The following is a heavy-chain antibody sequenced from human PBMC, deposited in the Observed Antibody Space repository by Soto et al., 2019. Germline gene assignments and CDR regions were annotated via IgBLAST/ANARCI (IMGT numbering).Heavy chain of an antibody. Sequence: SVKVSCKASGFTFTSSAVQWVRQARGQRLEWIGWIAVGSGNTNYAQKFQERVTITRDMSTSTAYMELSSLRSEDTAVYYCAAATRDYYYYYGMDVWGQGTTVTVSS. CDR1: GFTFTSSA. CDR3: AAATRDYYYYYGMDV. V-gene: IGHV1-58*01. J-gene: IGHJ6*02. CDR2: IAVGSGNT. D-gene: IGHD2-15*01.